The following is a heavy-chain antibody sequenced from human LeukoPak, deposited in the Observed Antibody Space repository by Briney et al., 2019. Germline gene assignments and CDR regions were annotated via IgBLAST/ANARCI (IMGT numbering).Heavy chain of an antibody. V-gene: IGHV4-59*11. J-gene: IGHJ4*02. D-gene: IGHD4-11*01. CDR1: GGSISSHY. CDR3: ARDVSVTTGIDY. Sequence: SETPSLTCTVSGGSISSHYWSWIRQPPGKGLEWIGYIYYSGSTNYNPSLKSRVTISVDTSKNQFSLKLSSVTAADTAVYYCARDVSVTTGIDYWGQGTLVSVSS. CDR2: IYYSGST.